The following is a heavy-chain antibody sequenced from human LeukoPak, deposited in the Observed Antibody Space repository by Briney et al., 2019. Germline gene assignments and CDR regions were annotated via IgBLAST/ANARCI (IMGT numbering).Heavy chain of an antibody. V-gene: IGHV1-46*01. CDR2: INPSGGST. CDR3: ARTTRVQVGWLGLDY. Sequence: GASVKVSCKASGYTFTSYYMHWVRQAPGQGLEWMGIINPSGGSTSYAQKFQGRVTMTRDTPISTAYMELSRLRSDDTAVYYCARTTRVQVGWLGLDYWGQGTLVTVSS. J-gene: IGHJ4*02. D-gene: IGHD6-19*01. CDR1: GYTFTSYY.